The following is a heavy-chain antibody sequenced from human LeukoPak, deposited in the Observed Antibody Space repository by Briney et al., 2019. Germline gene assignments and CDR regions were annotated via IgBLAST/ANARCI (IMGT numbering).Heavy chain of an antibody. CDR2: IRYDGSNK. Sequence: GGSLRLSCAASGFTFSSYGMHWVRQAPGKGLEWVAFIRYDGSNKYYADSVKGRFTISRDNSKNTLYLQMNSLRAEDTAVYYCAKMGDSSGYYTSKYWGQGTLVTVSS. CDR3: AKMGDSSGYYTSKY. CDR1: GFTFSSYG. V-gene: IGHV3-30*02. D-gene: IGHD3-22*01. J-gene: IGHJ4*02.